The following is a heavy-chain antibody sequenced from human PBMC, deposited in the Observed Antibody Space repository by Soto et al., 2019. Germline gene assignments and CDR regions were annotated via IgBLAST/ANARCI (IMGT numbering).Heavy chain of an antibody. V-gene: IGHV3-21*01. J-gene: IGHJ3*01. CDR2: ISRTSNYI. Sequence: EVQLVESGGGLVKPGGSLRFSCAASGFNFTSHSMNWVRQAPGKGLAVVSSISRTSNYIYYADSVKGRFTISRDNAKHSLYLQMNSLSAEDTAVYYCERWVDIVSTTHDAFDVWGQGAVVSVSS. CDR3: ERWVDIVSTTHDAFDV. D-gene: IGHD5-12*01. CDR1: GFNFTSHS.